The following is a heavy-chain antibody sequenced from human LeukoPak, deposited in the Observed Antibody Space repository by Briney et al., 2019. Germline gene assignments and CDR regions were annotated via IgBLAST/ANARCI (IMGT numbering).Heavy chain of an antibody. J-gene: IGHJ4*02. CDR2: MNPNSGNT. Sequence: ASVKVSCKASGYTFTSYDINWVRQATGQGLEWMGWMNPNSGNTGCAQKFQGRVTMTRNTSISTAYMELSSLRSEDTAVYYCARGLVRHKRDSSGYYYGYWGQGTLVTVSS. CDR3: ARGLVRHKRDSSGYYYGY. D-gene: IGHD3-22*01. CDR1: GYTFTSYD. V-gene: IGHV1-8*01.